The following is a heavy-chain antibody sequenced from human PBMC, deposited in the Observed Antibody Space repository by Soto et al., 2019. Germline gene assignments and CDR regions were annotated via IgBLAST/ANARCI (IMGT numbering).Heavy chain of an antibody. CDR1: GFTFSRYW. D-gene: IGHD6-6*01. J-gene: IGHJ4*02. Sequence: EVQLVESGGGLVQPGGSLRLSCAASGFTFSRYWMSWVRQAPGKGLEWVANINQDGSVRYDVDSMRGRFTISRDNAKTSLYPQMNSLRAEDTAVYYCARIGYSSSSFDYWGQGTLVTVSS. V-gene: IGHV3-7*01. CDR3: ARIGYSSSSFDY. CDR2: INQDGSVR.